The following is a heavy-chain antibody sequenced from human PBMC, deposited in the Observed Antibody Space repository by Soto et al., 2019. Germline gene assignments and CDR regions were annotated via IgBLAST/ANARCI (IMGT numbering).Heavy chain of an antibody. D-gene: IGHD3-22*01. CDR3: ARGGYYYDSSGYDRENYFDY. CDR1: GGSIRSGGYY. J-gene: IGHJ4*02. V-gene: IGHV4-31*03. Sequence: PSETLSLTCSVSGGSIRSGGYYWNWIRQHPGKGLEWIGHIYNSGSTYYNPSLKSRVAISVDTSKNQFSLKLSSVTAADTAVYFCARGGYYYDSSGYDRENYFDYWGQGTLGTVSS. CDR2: IYNSGST.